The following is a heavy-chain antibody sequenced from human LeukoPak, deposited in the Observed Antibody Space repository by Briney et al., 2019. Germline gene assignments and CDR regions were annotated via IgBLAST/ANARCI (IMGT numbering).Heavy chain of an antibody. CDR1: GGSISSYY. V-gene: IGHV4-59*08. CDR2: IYYSGST. D-gene: IGHD5-18*01. Sequence: PSETLSLTCTVSGGSISSYYWSWIRQPPGKGLEWIGYIYYSGSTSYNPSLKSRVTISVDTSKNQFSLKLSSVTAADTAVYYCARFTYTAPFDYWGQGTLVTVPS. CDR3: ARFTYTAPFDY. J-gene: IGHJ4*02.